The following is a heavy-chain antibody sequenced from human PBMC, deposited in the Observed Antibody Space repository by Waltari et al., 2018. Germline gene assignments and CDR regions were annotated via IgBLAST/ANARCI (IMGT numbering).Heavy chain of an antibody. CDR2: IAYDGSKK. CDR1: GFTFSSYA. V-gene: IGHV3-30-3*01. Sequence: QVQLVESGGGVVQPGRSLRLSCAASGFTFSSYAMHWVHQAPGEGLGWGAVIAYDGSKKVYADPVNGRFTISRDNSKNTLYLQMNSLRAEDTAVYYCANRDGYNGFDIWGQGTMVTVSS. J-gene: IGHJ3*02. D-gene: IGHD5-12*01. CDR3: ANRDGYNGFDI.